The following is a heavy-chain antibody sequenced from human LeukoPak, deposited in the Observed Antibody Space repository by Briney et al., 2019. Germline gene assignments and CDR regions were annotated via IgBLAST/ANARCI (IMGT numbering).Heavy chain of an antibody. J-gene: IGHJ6*03. CDR3: ARARIAARPIYYYYMDV. CDR1: GYTLTELS. V-gene: IGHV1-46*01. CDR2: INPSGGST. D-gene: IGHD6-6*01. Sequence: ASVKVSCKVSGYTLTELSMHWVRQAPGKGLEWMGIINPSGGSTSYAQKFQGRVTMTRDTSTSTVYMELSSLRSEDTAVYYCARARIAARPIYYYYMDVWGKGTTVTVSS.